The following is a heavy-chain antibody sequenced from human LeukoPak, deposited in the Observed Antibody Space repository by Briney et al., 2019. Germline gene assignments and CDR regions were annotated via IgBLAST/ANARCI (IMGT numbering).Heavy chain of an antibody. CDR3: AKIGDYDFWSGPNAGHFDY. CDR2: VSGGGGSA. V-gene: IGHV3-23*01. Sequence: GGSLRLSCAASGFTFSGYAMSWVRQAPGKGLERVSAVSGGGGSAYYADSVKGRFTISRDNSKNTLYLQTNSLKVEDTAVYFCAKIGDYDFWSGPNAGHFDYWGQGTLVTVSS. D-gene: IGHD3-3*01. CDR1: GFTFSGYA. J-gene: IGHJ4*02.